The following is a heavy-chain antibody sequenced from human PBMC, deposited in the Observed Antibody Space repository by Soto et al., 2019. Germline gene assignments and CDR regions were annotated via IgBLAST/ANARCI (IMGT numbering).Heavy chain of an antibody. CDR2: TSYDGSNV. J-gene: IGHJ6*03. CDR1: GFSLNDFG. CDR3: AKRLRGRWYYMDV. D-gene: IGHD6-13*01. Sequence: QLMESGGGVVQPGRSLRLSCEASGFSLNDFGMHWVRQAPGKGLAWVTFTSYDGSNVYYADSVKGRFTVSRDSSMGTLKLQMNSLRPEDTAVYYCAKRLRGRWYYMDVWGKGTTVTVSS. V-gene: IGHV3-30*18.